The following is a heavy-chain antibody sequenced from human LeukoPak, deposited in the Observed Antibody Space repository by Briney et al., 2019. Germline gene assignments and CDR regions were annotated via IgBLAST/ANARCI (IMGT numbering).Heavy chain of an antibody. J-gene: IGHJ4*02. Sequence: ASVKVSCKASGYTFTSYGISWVRQAPGQGLEWMGWISAYNGNTNYAQKLQGRVTMTTDTSTSTAYMELRSLRSDDTAVYYCARDISWGYSGSYQPPDYWSQGTLVTVSS. V-gene: IGHV1-18*01. D-gene: IGHD1-26*01. CDR1: GYTFTSYG. CDR2: ISAYNGNT. CDR3: ARDISWGYSGSYQPPDY.